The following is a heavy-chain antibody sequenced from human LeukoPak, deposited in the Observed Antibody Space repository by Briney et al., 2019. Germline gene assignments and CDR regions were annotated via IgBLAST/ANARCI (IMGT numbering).Heavy chain of an antibody. J-gene: IGHJ6*02. CDR1: GFTFSSYG. Sequence: AGGSLRLFCAASGFTFSSYGMHWVRQAPGKGLEWVAVISYDGSNKYYADSVKGRFTISRDNSKNTLYLQMNSLRAEDTAVYYCAKEAQYSSSWSYYYYGMDVWGQGTTVTVSS. CDR3: AKEAQYSSSWSYYYYGMDV. D-gene: IGHD6-13*01. V-gene: IGHV3-30*18. CDR2: ISYDGSNK.